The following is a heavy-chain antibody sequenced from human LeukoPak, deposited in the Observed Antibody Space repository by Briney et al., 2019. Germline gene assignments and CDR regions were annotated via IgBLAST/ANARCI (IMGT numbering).Heavy chain of an antibody. CDR2: ISAYNGNT. D-gene: IGHD3-16*02. J-gene: IGHJ5*02. V-gene: IGHV1-18*01. CDR1: GGTFNTHI. Sequence: ASVKVSCRSSGGTFNTHIFNWVRQAPGQGLEWMGWISAYNGNTNYAQKLQGRVTMTTDTSTSTAYMELRSLRSNDTAVYYCARDRYDYVWGSYRRQYNWFDPWGQGTLVTVSS. CDR3: ARDRYDYVWGSYRRQYNWFDP.